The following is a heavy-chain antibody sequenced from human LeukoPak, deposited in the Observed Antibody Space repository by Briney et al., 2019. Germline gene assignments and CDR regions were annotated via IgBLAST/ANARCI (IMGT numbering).Heavy chain of an antibody. V-gene: IGHV3-23*01. D-gene: IGHD6-6*01. CDR2: VTVSGGGT. CDR3: AKRAARPAYYFDF. Sequence: GGSLRLSCTASGFTFSSYAMSCVRQAPGKGLEWVSTVTVSGGGTYYGDSVKGRFTISRDNSKNTLYLQMNNLRAEDTAVYYCAKRAARPAYYFDFWGQGTLVTISS. J-gene: IGHJ4*02. CDR1: GFTFSSYA.